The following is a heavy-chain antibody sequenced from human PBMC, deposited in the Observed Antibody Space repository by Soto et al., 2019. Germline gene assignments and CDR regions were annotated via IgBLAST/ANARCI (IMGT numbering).Heavy chain of an antibody. Sequence: ASVKVSFKASGYTFTSWDVYWVRQAAGQGLEWMGYMNPRSGNTGYEQKFQGRVTMTRDTSISTAYMELSSLTSDDTAVYYCTASSWTGAGLDFWGQGTPVTVSS. D-gene: IGHD6-13*01. J-gene: IGHJ4*01. CDR2: MNPRSGNT. V-gene: IGHV1-8*01. CDR3: TASSWTGAGLDF. CDR1: GYTFTSWD.